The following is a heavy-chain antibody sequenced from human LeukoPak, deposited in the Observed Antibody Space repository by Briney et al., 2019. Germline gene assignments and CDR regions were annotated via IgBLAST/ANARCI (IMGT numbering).Heavy chain of an antibody. CDR1: GGTFCSYA. Sequence: SVKVSCKASGGTFCSYAISWVRQAPGQGLEWMGRIIPIFGTANYAQKFQGRVTITTDESTSTAYMELSSLRSEDTAVYYCARSGGAGYYTDFDYWGQGTLVTVSS. J-gene: IGHJ4*02. D-gene: IGHD3/OR15-3a*01. V-gene: IGHV1-69*05. CDR3: ARSGGAGYYTDFDY. CDR2: IIPIFGTA.